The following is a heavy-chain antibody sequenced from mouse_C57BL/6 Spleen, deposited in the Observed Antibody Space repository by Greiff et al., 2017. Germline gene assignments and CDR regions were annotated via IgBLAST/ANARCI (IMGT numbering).Heavy chain of an antibody. CDR1: GYSFTDYN. V-gene: IGHV1-39*01. CDR2: INPNYGTT. Sequence: VQLQQSGPELVKPGASVKISCKASGYSFTDYNMNWVKQSNGKSLEWIGVINPNYGTTSYNQKFKGKATLTVDQSSSTAYMQLNSLTSEDSAVYFCARGGITTVVRYFDVWGTGTTVTVSS. J-gene: IGHJ1*03. CDR3: ARGGITTVVRYFDV. D-gene: IGHD1-1*01.